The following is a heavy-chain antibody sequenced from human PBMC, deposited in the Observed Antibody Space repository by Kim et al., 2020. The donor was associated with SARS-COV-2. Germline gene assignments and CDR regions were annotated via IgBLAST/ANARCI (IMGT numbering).Heavy chain of an antibody. D-gene: IGHD3-3*01. V-gene: IGHV2-5*02. J-gene: IGHJ5*02. CDR3: AHSRSWWSYDFWSGSYIRTCFDP. CDR2: IYWDDDK. Sequence: SGPTLVNPTQTLTLTCTFSGFSLSTSGVGVGWIRQPPGKALEWLALIYWDDDKHYSPSLKSRLTITKDASKNQVVLIMTDMEPVDTGTYHCAHSRSWWSYDFWSGSYIRTCFDPWGQGTLVTVSS. CDR1: GFSLSTSGVG.